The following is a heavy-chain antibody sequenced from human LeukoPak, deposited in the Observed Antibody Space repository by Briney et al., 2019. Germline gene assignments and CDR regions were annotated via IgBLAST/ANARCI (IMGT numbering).Heavy chain of an antibody. J-gene: IGHJ4*02. Sequence: SETLSLTCTVSGYSISSGYYWGWIRQPPGKGLEWIGSIYHSGSTYYNPSLKSRVTLSVDTSKNQFSLKLSSVTAADTAVYYCARDSGPGGINYWGQGTLVTVSS. CDR2: IYHSGST. V-gene: IGHV4-38-2*02. CDR3: ARDSGPGGINY. CDR1: GYSISSGYY. D-gene: IGHD2-15*01.